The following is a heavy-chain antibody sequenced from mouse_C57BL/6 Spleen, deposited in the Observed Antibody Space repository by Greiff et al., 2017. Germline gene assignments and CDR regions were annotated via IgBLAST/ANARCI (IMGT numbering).Heavy chain of an antibody. Sequence: VQLQQSGPELVKPGASVKISCKASGYSFTGYYMNWVKQSPEKSLEWIGEINPSTGGTTYNQKFKAKATLTVDKSSSTAYMQLKSLTSEDSAVYYCARYYYGSSFFGYWGQGTTLTVSS. D-gene: IGHD1-1*01. CDR1: GYSFTGYY. CDR2: INPSTGGT. CDR3: ARYYYGSSFFGY. J-gene: IGHJ2*01. V-gene: IGHV1-42*01.